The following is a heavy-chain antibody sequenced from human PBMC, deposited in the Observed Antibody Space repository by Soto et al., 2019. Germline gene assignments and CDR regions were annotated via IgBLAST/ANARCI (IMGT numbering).Heavy chain of an antibody. CDR1: GGSISSGGYY. Sequence: QVQLQESGPGLVKPSQTLSLTCTVSGGSISSGGYYWSWIRQHPGKGLEWIGYIYYRGSTDYNPSLKSRVITSVDTSKHHFSPTLRSVTAADTAVYSSARDGELSGAMDVCGQGTTVTVSS. V-gene: IGHV4-31*03. CDR3: ARDGELSGAMDV. D-gene: IGHD3-16*02. J-gene: IGHJ6*02. CDR2: IYYRGST.